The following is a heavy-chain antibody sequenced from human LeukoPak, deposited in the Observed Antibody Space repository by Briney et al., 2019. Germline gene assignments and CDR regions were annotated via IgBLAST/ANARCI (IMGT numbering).Heavy chain of an antibody. CDR1: GYTFTGYY. J-gene: IGHJ5*02. CDR2: INPNSGGT. V-gene: IGHV1-2*02. Sequence: APVKVSCKASGYTFTGYYMHWVRQAPGQGLEWMGWINPNSGGTNYAQKFQGRVTMTRDTSISTAYMELSRLRSDDTAVYYCASSRDHSQWLVHVWFDPWGQGTLVTVSS. D-gene: IGHD6-19*01. CDR3: ASSRDHSQWLVHVWFDP.